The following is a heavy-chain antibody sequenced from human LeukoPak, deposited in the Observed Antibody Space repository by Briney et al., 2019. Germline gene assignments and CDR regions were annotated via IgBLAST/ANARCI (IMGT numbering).Heavy chain of an antibody. Sequence: GGSLRLSCAASGLTFSNFEMNWVRQAPGKGLEWVSYISSSGSTIHYADSVKGRFTISRDNAKNSLYLQMNSLRAEDTTVYYCARDGVRDGLYFDYWGQGTLVTVSS. V-gene: IGHV3-48*03. J-gene: IGHJ4*02. CDR2: ISSSGSTI. D-gene: IGHD5-24*01. CDR1: GLTFSNFE. CDR3: ARDGVRDGLYFDY.